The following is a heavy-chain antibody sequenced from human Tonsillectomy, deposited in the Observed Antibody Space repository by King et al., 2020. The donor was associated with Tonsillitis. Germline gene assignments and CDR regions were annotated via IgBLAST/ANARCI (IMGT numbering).Heavy chain of an antibody. CDR3: ARGESAGWLGDQSYGMDV. V-gene: IGHV3-13*05. Sequence: VQLVESGGGLVQPGGSLRLSCAASGFTFSSYDMHWVRHATGKGLEWVSAIGTAGDPYYPGSVKGRFTISRENAKNSLYLQMNSLRAGDTAVYYCARGESAGWLGDQSYGMDVWGQGTTVTVSS. CDR1: GFTFSSYD. J-gene: IGHJ6*02. CDR2: IGTAGDP. D-gene: IGHD3-10*01.